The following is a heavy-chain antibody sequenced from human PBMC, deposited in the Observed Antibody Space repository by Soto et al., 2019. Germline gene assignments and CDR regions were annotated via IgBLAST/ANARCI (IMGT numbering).Heavy chain of an antibody. D-gene: IGHD3-16*01. Sequence: GESLKISCKGSGYSFTSYWISWVRQMPGKGLERMGRIDPSDSYTNYSPSFQGHVTISADKYISTAYLQWSSLKASDTAMYYCARHFGGPAGTDYWGQGTLVTVSS. V-gene: IGHV5-10-1*01. CDR3: ARHFGGPAGTDY. CDR1: GYSFTSYW. CDR2: IDPSDSYT. J-gene: IGHJ4*02.